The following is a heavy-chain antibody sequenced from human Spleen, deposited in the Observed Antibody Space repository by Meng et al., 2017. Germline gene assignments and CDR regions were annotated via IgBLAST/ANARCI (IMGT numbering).Heavy chain of an antibody. CDR2: ISWNSGSI. J-gene: IGHJ4*02. Sequence: SLKISCAASGFTFDDYAMHWVRQAPGKGLEWVSGISWNSGSIGYADSVKGRFTISRDNAKNSLYLQMNSLRAEDTALYYCAKAYSGSYSDRDYWGRGTL. CDR3: AKAYSGSYSDRDY. V-gene: IGHV3-9*01. D-gene: IGHD1-26*01. CDR1: GFTFDDYA.